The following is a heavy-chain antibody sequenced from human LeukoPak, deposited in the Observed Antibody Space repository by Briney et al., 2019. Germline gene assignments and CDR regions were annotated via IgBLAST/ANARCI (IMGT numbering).Heavy chain of an antibody. CDR1: GGSISSSSYY. V-gene: IGHV4-39*01. J-gene: IGHJ4*02. CDR3: AREGAVAVPYFYY. D-gene: IGHD6-19*01. CDR2: IYYSGST. Sequence: SETLSLTCTVSGGSISSSSYYWGWIRQPPGKGLEWIGSIYYSGSTYYNPSLKSRVTISVDTSKNQFSLKLSSVTAADTAVYFCAREGAVAVPYFYYGDRGTLATVCS.